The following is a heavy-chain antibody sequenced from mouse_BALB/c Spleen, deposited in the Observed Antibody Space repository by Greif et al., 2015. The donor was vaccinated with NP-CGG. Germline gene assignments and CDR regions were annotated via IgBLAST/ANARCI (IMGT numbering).Heavy chain of an antibody. J-gene: IGHJ4*01. CDR2: INPGSGGT. CDR1: GYAFTNYL. CDR3: TRFTTVVYYAMDY. D-gene: IGHD1-1*01. V-gene: IGHV1-54*01. Sequence: VQLQQSGAELVRPGPSVKVSCKASGYAFTNYLIEWVKQRPGQGLEWIGVINPGSGGTNYNEKFKGKATLTADKSSSTAYMQLSSLTSYDSAVYFCTRFTTVVYYAMDYWGQGTSVTFSS.